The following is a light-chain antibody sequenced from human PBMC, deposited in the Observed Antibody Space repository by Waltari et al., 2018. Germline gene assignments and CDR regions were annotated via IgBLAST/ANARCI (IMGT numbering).Light chain of an antibody. CDR2: ETS. CDR1: QSVNRW. J-gene: IGKJ1*01. V-gene: IGKV1-5*03. CDR3: QQYVNYWT. Sequence: DIQMTQSHSTLSASVGDRVTIACRASQSVNRWLAWYQQKPGKAPELLIYETSNLESGVPSRFSGSGSGKEFTLTISSLQPDDFGTYYCQQYVNYWTFGQGTKVEIK.